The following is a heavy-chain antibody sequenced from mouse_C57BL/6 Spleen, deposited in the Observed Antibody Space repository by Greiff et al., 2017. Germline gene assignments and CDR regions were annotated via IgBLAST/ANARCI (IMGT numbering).Heavy chain of an antibody. CDR2: INPSSGYT. V-gene: IGHV1-7*01. J-gene: IGHJ3*01. CDR1: GYTFTSYW. Sequence: VKLMESGAELAKPGASVKLSCKASGYTFTSYWMHWVKQRPGQGLEWIGYINPSSGYTKYNQKFKDKDTLTADKSSSTAYMQLNSLTYEDSAVYDCARGDLFAYWGQGTLVTVSA. CDR3: ARGDLFAY. D-gene: IGHD3-3*01.